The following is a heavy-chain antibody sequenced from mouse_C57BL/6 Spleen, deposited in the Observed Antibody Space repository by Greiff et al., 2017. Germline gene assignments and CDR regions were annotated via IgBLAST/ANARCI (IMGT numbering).Heavy chain of an antibody. V-gene: IGHV1-22*01. Sequence: EVQLQQSGPELVKPGASVKMSCKASGYTFTDYNMHWVKQSHGKSLEWIGYINPNNGGTSYNQKFKGKATLTVNKSSSTAYMELRSLTSEDSAVYYCARYPCYDGYYPYAMDYWGQGTSVTVSS. D-gene: IGHD2-3*01. CDR2: INPNNGGT. CDR3: ARYPCYDGYYPYAMDY. J-gene: IGHJ4*01. CDR1: GYTFTDYN.